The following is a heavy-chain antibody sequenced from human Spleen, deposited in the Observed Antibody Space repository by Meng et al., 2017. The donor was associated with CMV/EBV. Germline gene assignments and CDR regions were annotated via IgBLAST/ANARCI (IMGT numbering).Heavy chain of an antibody. Sequence: VSSGSYYWSWIRQPPGKGLEWIGYIYYSGSPNYNPSLKSRVTISVDTSKNQFSLKLSSVTAADTAVYYCARVDIVVVPAATDWYFDLWGRGTLVTVSS. D-gene: IGHD2-2*03. V-gene: IGHV4-61*01. J-gene: IGHJ2*01. CDR2: IYYSGSP. CDR1: VSSGSYY. CDR3: ARVDIVVVPAATDWYFDL.